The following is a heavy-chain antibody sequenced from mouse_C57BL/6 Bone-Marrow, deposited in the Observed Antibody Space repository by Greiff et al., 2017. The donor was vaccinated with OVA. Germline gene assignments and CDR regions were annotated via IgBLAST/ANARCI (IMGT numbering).Heavy chain of an antibody. Sequence: VKLVESGAELVKPGASVKLSCKASGYTFTEYTIHWVKQRSGQGLEWIGWFYPGSGSIKYNEKFKDKATLTADKSSSTVYMELSRLTSEDSAVYFCARHGSLLRLDVYAMDYWGQGTSVTVSS. CDR3: ARHGSLLRLDVYAMDY. D-gene: IGHD1-2*01. CDR1: GYTFTEYT. V-gene: IGHV1-62-2*01. J-gene: IGHJ4*01. CDR2: FYPGSGSI.